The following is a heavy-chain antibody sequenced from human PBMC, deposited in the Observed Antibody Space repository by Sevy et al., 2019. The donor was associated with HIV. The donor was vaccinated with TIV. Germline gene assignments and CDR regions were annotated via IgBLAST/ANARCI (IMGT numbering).Heavy chain of an antibody. CDR3: ARGFSSGWHNF. CDR1: GESFSAYY. CDR2: IHHSGGA. J-gene: IGHJ4*02. Sequence: SETLFLTCAVYGESFSAYYWNWIRQPPGKGLEWIGEIHHSGGANYTPSLKSRVTISVDTSKNQFSLNLSSVTAADTAVYYCARGFSSGWHNFWGQGTLVTVSS. V-gene: IGHV4-34*01. D-gene: IGHD6-19*01.